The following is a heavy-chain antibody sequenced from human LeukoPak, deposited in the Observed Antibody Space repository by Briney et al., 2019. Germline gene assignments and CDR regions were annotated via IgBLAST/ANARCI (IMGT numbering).Heavy chain of an antibody. CDR1: GGSISSYY. CDR2: IYYSGGT. Sequence: SETLSLTCTVSGGSISSYYWSWIRQPPGKGLEWIGYIYYSGGTNYNPSLKSRVTISVDTSKNQFSLKLSSVTAADTAVYYCARRVVPAANYWYFDLWGRGTLVTVSS. CDR3: ARRVVPAANYWYFDL. D-gene: IGHD2-2*01. J-gene: IGHJ2*01. V-gene: IGHV4-59*01.